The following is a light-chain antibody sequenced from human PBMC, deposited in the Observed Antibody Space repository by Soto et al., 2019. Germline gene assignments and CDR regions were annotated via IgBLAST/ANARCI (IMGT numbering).Light chain of an antibody. CDR2: EVS. CDR1: SSDVGSHNF. CDR3: YSYVGSIS. V-gene: IGLV2-23*02. J-gene: IGLJ2*01. Sequence: QSALTQPASVSGSPGQSITISCTGTSSDVGSHNFVSWYQQHPGKAPELMISEVSKRPSGVSNHFSGSKSGNTASLTISGLQSEDEADYHCYSYVGSISFGGGTKLTVL.